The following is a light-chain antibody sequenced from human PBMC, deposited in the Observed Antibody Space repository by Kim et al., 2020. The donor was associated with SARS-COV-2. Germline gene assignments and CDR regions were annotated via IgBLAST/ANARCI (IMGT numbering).Light chain of an antibody. CDR3: QVWDSSSDHRV. J-gene: IGLJ3*02. CDR2: YES. Sequence: PEKTARITCGGNNSGSKSVHWYQQKPGQAPVLVIYYESDRPSGIPERFSGANSGNTATLTISRVEAGDEADYYCQVWDSSSDHRVFGGGTQLTVL. CDR1: NSGSKS. V-gene: IGLV3-21*04.